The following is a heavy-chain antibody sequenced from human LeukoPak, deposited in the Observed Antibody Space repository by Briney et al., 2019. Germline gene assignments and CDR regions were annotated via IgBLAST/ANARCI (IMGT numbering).Heavy chain of an antibody. D-gene: IGHD2-2*01. CDR3: AREDCSSTSCYPNV. J-gene: IGHJ6*04. V-gene: IGHV3-21*01. CDR1: GFTFNNYG. Sequence: PGGSLRLSCVASGFTFNNYGMHWVRQAPGKGLEWVSSISSSSSYIYYADSVKGRFTISRDNAKNSLYLQMNSLRAEDTAVYYCAREDCSSTSCYPNVWGKGTTVTVSS. CDR2: ISSSSSYI.